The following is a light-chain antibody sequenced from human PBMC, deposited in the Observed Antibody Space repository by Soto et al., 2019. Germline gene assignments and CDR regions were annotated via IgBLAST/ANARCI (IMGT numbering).Light chain of an antibody. J-gene: IGKJ5*01. V-gene: IGKV3-20*01. CDR2: AAS. CDR3: QQYGSSIT. Sequence: ESVLTQSPGTLSLSPGERATLSCRASQTITSRFLAWYQQKPGQAPRLLIYAASSRATGIPDRFSGSGSGTDFTLTISRLEPEDFAVYYCQQYGSSITFGQGTRLDIK. CDR1: QTITSRF.